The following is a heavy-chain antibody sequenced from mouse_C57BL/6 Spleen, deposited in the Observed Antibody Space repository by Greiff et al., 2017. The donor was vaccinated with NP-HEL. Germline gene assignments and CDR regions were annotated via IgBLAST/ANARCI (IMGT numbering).Heavy chain of an antibody. CDR2: INPNNGGT. V-gene: IGHV1-18*01. Sequence: EVKVVESGPELVKPGASVKIPCKASGYTFTDYNMDWVKQSHGKSLEWIGDINPNNGGTIYNQKFKGKATLTVDKSSSTAYMELRSLTSEDTAVYYCARIATPYYAMDYWGQGTSVTVSS. CDR3: ARIATPYYAMDY. D-gene: IGHD1-1*01. J-gene: IGHJ4*01. CDR1: GYTFTDYN.